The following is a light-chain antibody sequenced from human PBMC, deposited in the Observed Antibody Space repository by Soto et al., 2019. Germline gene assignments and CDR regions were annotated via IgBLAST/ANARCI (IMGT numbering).Light chain of an antibody. V-gene: IGKV1-5*03. J-gene: IGKJ1*01. CDR1: ASISSW. CDR2: KSS. Sequence: DIQMTQSPSTLSASVGDRATIACRASASISSWLAWYQQKPGKAPKLLIYKSSILENGVPSRFSGGGSGTEFTLTISSLQPDDFATYYCQQYGAFGQGTKVDIK. CDR3: QQYGA.